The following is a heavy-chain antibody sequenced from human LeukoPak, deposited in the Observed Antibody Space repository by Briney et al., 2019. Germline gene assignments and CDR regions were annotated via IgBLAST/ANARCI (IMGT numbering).Heavy chain of an antibody. D-gene: IGHD6-13*01. CDR2: IYYSGST. CDR3: ASVGRSSWYGGEDFYYYYYYMDV. J-gene: IGHJ6*03. CDR1: GGSISSGGYY. V-gene: IGHV4-61*08. Sequence: SETLSLTCTVSGGSISSGGYYWSWIRQPPGKGLEWIGYIYYSGSTNYNPSLKSRVTISVDTSKNQFSLKLSSVTAADTAVYYCASVGRSSWYGGEDFYYYYYYMDVWGKGTTVTVSS.